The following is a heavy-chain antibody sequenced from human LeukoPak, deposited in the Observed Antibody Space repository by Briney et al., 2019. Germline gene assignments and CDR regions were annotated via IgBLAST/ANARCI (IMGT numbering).Heavy chain of an antibody. Sequence: GGSLRLSCAASGFTFNTYSMTWVRQAPGKGLEWVAYISSGSTVIYYADSVKGRFTISRDNAKNSLYLQMNSLRAEDTAVYYCARDLGYCSSTSCYRGMDVWGKGTTVTVSS. D-gene: IGHD2-2*01. CDR3: ARDLGYCSSTSCYRGMDV. CDR2: ISSGSTVI. V-gene: IGHV3-21*05. J-gene: IGHJ6*03. CDR1: GFTFNTYS.